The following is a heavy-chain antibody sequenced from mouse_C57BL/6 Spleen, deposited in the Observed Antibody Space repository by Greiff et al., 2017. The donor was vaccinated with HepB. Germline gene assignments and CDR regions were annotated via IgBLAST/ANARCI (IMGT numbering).Heavy chain of an antibody. CDR3: ARSTNWEGMDY. CDR1: GFTFSSYA. D-gene: IGHD4-1*01. J-gene: IGHJ4*01. V-gene: IGHV5-4*01. Sequence: EVQLVESGGGLVKPGGSLKLSCAASGFTFSSYAMSWVRQTPEKRLERVATISDGGSYTYYPDNVKGRFTISRDNAKNNLYLQMSHPKSEGTAMYYCARSTNWEGMDYLSQGTSVTVSS. CDR2: ISDGGSYT.